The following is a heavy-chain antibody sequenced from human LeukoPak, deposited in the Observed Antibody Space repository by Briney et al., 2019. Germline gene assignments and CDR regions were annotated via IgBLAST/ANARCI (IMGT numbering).Heavy chain of an antibody. D-gene: IGHD3-22*01. CDR1: GYSLTCYW. Sequence: GESLKISCKGSGYSLTCYWIAWVRQMPGKGLEWMGIIYPGDSDTRYSPSFQGQVTISADKSISTAYLQWTSLKASDTALYYCATYYCDSSSCSNWFDTWGQGTLVTVSS. CDR2: IYPGDSDT. J-gene: IGHJ5*02. CDR3: ATYYCDSSSCSNWFDT. V-gene: IGHV5-51*01.